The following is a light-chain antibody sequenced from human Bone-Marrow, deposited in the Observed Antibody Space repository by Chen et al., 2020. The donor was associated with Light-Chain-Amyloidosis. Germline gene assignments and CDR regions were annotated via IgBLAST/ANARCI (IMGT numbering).Light chain of an antibody. CDR3: QVWDRSSDRPV. Sequence: SYLLTQPSSVSVAPGQTATIACGGNNIGSTSVHWYQQKPGQAPLLVVYDDSYRPSGIPERLSGSNSGNTATLTISRVEAGDEADYYCQVWDRSSDRPVFGGGTKLTVL. V-gene: IGLV3-21*02. J-gene: IGLJ3*02. CDR2: DDS. CDR1: NIGSTS.